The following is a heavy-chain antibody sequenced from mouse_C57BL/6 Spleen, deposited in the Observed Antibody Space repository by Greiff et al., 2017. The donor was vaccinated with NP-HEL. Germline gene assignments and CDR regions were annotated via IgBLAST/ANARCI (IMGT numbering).Heavy chain of an antibody. J-gene: IGHJ4*01. V-gene: IGHV5-4*01. CDR1: GFTFSSYA. D-gene: IGHD3-3*01. CDR3: ARERDWNYAMDY. Sequence: EVQLVESGGGLVKPGGSLKLSCAASGFTFSSYAMSWVRQTPEKRLEWVATISDGGSYTYYPDNVKGRFTISRDNAKNNLYLQMSHLKSEDTAMYYCARERDWNYAMDYWGQGTSVTVSS. CDR2: ISDGGSYT.